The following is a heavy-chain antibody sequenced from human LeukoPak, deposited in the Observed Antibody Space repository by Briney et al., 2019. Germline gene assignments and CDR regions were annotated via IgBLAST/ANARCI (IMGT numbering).Heavy chain of an antibody. CDR3: ARGVVAAINWFDP. V-gene: IGHV4-34*01. CDR2: INHSGST. Sequence: SETLSLTCAVYGGSFSGYYWSWIRKPPGKGLEWIGEINHSGSTNYNPSLKSRVTISVDTSKNQFSLKLSSVTAADTAVYYCARGVVAAINWFDPWGQGTLVTVSS. CDR1: GGSFSGYY. D-gene: IGHD2-15*01. J-gene: IGHJ5*02.